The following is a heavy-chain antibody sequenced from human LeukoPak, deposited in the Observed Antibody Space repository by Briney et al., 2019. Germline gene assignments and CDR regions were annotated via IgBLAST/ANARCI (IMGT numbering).Heavy chain of an antibody. CDR1: GFTFSNYN. Sequence: GGSLRLSCGASGFTFSNYNMNWVRQAPGEGLEWVSSINSRSTYIFYADSVMGRFIISRDNSKNTLYLQMNSLRAEDTAVYYCASYDSSGPDAFDIWGQGTMVTVSS. J-gene: IGHJ3*02. CDR2: INSRSTYI. CDR3: ASYDSSGPDAFDI. D-gene: IGHD3-22*01. V-gene: IGHV3-21*01.